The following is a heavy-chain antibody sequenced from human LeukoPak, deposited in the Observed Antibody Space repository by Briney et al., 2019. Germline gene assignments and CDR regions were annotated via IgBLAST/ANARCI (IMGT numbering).Heavy chain of an antibody. J-gene: IGHJ4*02. V-gene: IGHV3-13*01. Sequence: PGGSLRLSCAASGFTFSSYDMHWVRQAPGKGLEWVSAIGTAGDTYYPGSVKGRFTISRENAKNSLYLQMNSLRAGDTAVYYCARSGYGDGIDYWGQGTLVTVSS. CDR1: GFTFSSYD. D-gene: IGHD4-17*01. CDR3: ARSGYGDGIDY. CDR2: IGTAGDT.